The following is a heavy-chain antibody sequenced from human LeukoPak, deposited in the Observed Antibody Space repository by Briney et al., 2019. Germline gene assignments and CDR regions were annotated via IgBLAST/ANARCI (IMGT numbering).Heavy chain of an antibody. CDR3: ARYQLLPVRYLDY. CDR1: GFTFSDHY. V-gene: IGHV3-72*01. D-gene: IGHD2-2*01. CDR2: IRNKPNSYTT. J-gene: IGHJ4*02. Sequence: PGGSLRLSCAASGFTFSDHYMDWIRQGPGKGLEWVARIRNKPNSYTTEYAASVEGRFTISRDDSKNSLYLQMNSLKTEDTAVYYCARYQLLPVRYLDYWGQGTLVTVSS.